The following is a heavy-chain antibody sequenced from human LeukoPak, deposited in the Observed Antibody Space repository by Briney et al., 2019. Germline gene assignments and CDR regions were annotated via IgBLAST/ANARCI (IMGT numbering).Heavy chain of an antibody. V-gene: IGHV3-64*01. CDR3: ARGGCSGGSCYEDI. Sequence: GGSLRLSCAASGFTFSSYAMHWVRQAPGKGLEYVSAISSNGGSTYYANSVKGRFTISRDNSKNMLYLQMGSLRAEDMAVYYCARGGCSGGSCYEDIWGQGTMVTVSS. CDR2: ISSNGGST. CDR1: GFTFSSYA. J-gene: IGHJ3*02. D-gene: IGHD2-15*01.